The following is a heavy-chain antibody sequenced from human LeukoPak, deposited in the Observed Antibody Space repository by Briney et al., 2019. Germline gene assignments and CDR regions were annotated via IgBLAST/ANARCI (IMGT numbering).Heavy chain of an antibody. J-gene: IGHJ4*02. Sequence: PSETLSLTCTVSGGSISSSSYYWGWIRQPPGKGLEWIGSIYYSGSTYYNPSLKSRVTISIDASKNQFYLRLTSVTAADTAVYYCARESSSSPEYWGQGALVTVSS. D-gene: IGHD6-6*01. CDR2: IYYSGST. CDR1: GGSISSSSYY. CDR3: ARESSSSPEY. V-gene: IGHV4-39*07.